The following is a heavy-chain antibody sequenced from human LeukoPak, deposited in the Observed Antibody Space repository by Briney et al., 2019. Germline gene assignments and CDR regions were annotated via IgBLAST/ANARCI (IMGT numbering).Heavy chain of an antibody. V-gene: IGHV4-34*01. CDR3: ARESRITIFGVVILFDY. CDR1: GGSISGYY. CDR2: INHSGST. Sequence: SETLSLTCAVYGGSISGYYWSWIRQPPGKGLEWIGEINHSGSTNYNPSLKSRVTISVDTSKNQFSLKLSSVTAADTAVYYCARESRITIFGVVILFDYWGKGTLVTVSS. J-gene: IGHJ4*02. D-gene: IGHD3-3*01.